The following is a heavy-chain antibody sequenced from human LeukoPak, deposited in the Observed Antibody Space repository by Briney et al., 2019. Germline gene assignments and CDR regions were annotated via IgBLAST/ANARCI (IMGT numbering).Heavy chain of an antibody. D-gene: IGHD2-15*01. CDR1: GFTFSSYA. Sequence: GGSLRLSCAASGFTFSSYAMSWVRQAPGKGLEWVSAISGSGGSTYYADSVKGRFTISRDNSKNTLYLQMNSLRAEDTAVYYCAKDPCSGGSCYVDYWGQGTLVTVSS. CDR2: ISGSGGST. V-gene: IGHV3-23*01. CDR3: AKDPCSGGSCYVDY. J-gene: IGHJ4*02.